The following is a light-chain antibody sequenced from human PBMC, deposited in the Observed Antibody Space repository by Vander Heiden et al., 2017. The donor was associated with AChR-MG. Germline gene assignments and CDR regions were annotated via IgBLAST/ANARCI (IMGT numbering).Light chain of an antibody. CDR3: AAWDDSLDGSWV. Sequence: QSVLTQPPSASGTPGQRVNISCSGSTSNIGNNAVNWYQHLPGTAPNLLIYANNQRPSGVPDRFSGSKSGTSASLAISGLQSEDEADYFCAAWDDSLDGSWVFGGGTTLTVL. J-gene: IGLJ3*02. CDR1: TSNIGNNA. CDR2: ANN. V-gene: IGLV1-44*01.